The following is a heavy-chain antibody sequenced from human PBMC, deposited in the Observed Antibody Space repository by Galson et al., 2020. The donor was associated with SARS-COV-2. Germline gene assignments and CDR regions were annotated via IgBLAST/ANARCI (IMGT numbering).Heavy chain of an antibody. D-gene: IGHD3-10*02. V-gene: IGHV4-34*01. CDR3: ARAKAVLFYFHCMDI. J-gene: IGHJ6*04. CDR1: GGSFSDYY. CDR2: INHSGTT. Sequence: SQASETLSLTCAVNGGSFSDYYWNWIRQSPGKGLEWIGEINHSGTTTYNPSLKSRVTISIDTSENQFSLKLISVTAADTAVYYCARAKAVLFYFHCMDIWGEGTTVTVSS.